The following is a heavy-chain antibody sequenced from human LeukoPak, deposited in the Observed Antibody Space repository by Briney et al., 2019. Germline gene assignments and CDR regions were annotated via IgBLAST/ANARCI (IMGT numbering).Heavy chain of an antibody. J-gene: IGHJ5*02. D-gene: IGHD3-10*01. V-gene: IGHV1-8*02. CDR2: MNPNSGNT. CDR1: GYTFTAYY. CDR3: ARLRMGVRGTNRKGGFDP. Sequence: GASVKVSCKASGYTFTAYYTHWVRQAPGQGLEWMGWMNPNSGNTGYAQKFQGRVTMTRSTSISTAYMELSSLRSEDTAVYYCARLRMGVRGTNRKGGFDPWGQGTLVTVSS.